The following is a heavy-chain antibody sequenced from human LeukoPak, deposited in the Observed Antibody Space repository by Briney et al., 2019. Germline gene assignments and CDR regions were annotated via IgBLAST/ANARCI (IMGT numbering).Heavy chain of an antibody. CDR2: ISGSGGST. CDR3: AKEMRPYDILTGCFPT. V-gene: IGHV3-23*01. Sequence: GGSLRLSCAASGFTFSSYAMSWVRQAPGKGLEWVSAISGSGGSTYYADSVKGRFTISRDNSKNTLYLQMNSLRAEDTAVYYCAKEMRPYDILTGCFPTWGQGTLVTVSS. D-gene: IGHD3-9*01. J-gene: IGHJ5*02. CDR1: GFTFSSYA.